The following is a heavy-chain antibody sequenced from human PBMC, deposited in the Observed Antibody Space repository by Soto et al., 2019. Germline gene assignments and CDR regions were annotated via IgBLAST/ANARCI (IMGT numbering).Heavy chain of an antibody. V-gene: IGHV4-59*01. J-gene: IGHJ4*02. D-gene: IGHD3-16*02. CDR1: GGSIRSSG. Sequence: SETVSITGTGCGGSIRSSGLSWIRQPPGKGLEWIGYISYSGSTDYNPSLKSRATISLDTSKNQLSLKLTSVTTADTAGYYCARCYLDFDNCGQGTLVTGSS. CDR2: ISYSGST. CDR3: ARCYLDFDN.